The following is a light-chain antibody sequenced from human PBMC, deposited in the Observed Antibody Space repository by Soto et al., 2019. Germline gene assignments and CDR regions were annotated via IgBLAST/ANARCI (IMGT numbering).Light chain of an antibody. V-gene: IGKV3-15*01. CDR2: GAS. CDR1: QSISRN. CDR3: QQYNNWPPWT. J-gene: IGKJ1*01. Sequence: EIVMTQSPATLSVSPGDRVTLSCRASQSISRNLAWYQQKPGQAPRLLIYGASTRATGIPARFSGSGSGTEFTLTISSLQSEDFAVYYCQQYNNWPPWTFGQGTKVDIK.